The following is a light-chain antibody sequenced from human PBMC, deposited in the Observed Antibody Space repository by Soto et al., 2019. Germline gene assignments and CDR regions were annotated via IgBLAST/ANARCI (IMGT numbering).Light chain of an antibody. Sequence: EIVLTQSPATLSLSPGERATLSCRASQSVSSYLAWYQQKPGQAPRPLIYDASNRATVIPARFSGSASGTDFTITISSLEPDDFAVYYCQQRSNWPVTFGQGTILEIK. J-gene: IGKJ5*01. CDR3: QQRSNWPVT. CDR1: QSVSSY. V-gene: IGKV3-11*01. CDR2: DAS.